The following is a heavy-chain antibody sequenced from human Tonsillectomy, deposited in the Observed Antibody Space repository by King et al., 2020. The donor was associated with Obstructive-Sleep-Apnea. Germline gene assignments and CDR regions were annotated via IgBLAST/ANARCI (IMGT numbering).Heavy chain of an antibody. D-gene: IGHD3-9*01. CDR2: ISSSSSYT. CDR1: GFTFSDYY. CDR3: ARGFPPFTIPNNYAFEI. J-gene: IGHJ3*02. V-gene: IGHV3-11*06. Sequence: VQLVESGGGLVKPGGSLRLSCAASGFTFSDYYMSWIRQAPGKGLEWVSYISSSSSYTNYADSVKGRFTISRDNAKNSLYLQMNSLRAEDTAVYYCARGFPPFTIPNNYAFEIWGQGTMVTVSS.